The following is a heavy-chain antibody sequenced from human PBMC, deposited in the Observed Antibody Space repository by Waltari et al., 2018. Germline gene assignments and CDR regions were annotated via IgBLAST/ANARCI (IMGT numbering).Heavy chain of an antibody. Sequence: QVQLVQSGAEVKKPGASVKVSCKASGYTFTSYGISWVRPAPAQGLEWMGWISAYNGNTNYAQKLQGRVTMTTDTSTSTAYMELRSLRSDDTAVYYCARDSYYYDSSGYYTPGYWGQGTLVTVSS. V-gene: IGHV1-18*01. CDR2: ISAYNGNT. J-gene: IGHJ4*02. CDR1: GYTFTSYG. D-gene: IGHD3-22*01. CDR3: ARDSYYYDSSGYYTPGY.